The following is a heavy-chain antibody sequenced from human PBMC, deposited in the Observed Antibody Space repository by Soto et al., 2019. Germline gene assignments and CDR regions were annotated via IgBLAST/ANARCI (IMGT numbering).Heavy chain of an antibody. D-gene: IGHD3-22*01. CDR1: GGSISSGDYY. J-gene: IGHJ4*02. Sequence: PSETLSLTCTVSGGSISSGDYYWSWIRQPPGKGLEWIGYIYYGGSTYYNPSLKSRVTISVDTSKNQFSLKLSSVTAADTAVYYCARRVVTSEDFDDWGQGTVVTVSS. CDR3: ARRVVTSEDFDD. CDR2: IYYGGST. V-gene: IGHV4-30-4*01.